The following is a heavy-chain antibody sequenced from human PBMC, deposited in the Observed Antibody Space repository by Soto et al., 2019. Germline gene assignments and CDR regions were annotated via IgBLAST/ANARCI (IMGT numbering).Heavy chain of an antibody. V-gene: IGHV3-23*01. D-gene: IGHD6-13*01. J-gene: IGHJ4*02. CDR3: AKQEQQLVLKYYFDY. CDR1: GFTFSSYA. Sequence: GGSLRLSCAASGFTFSSYAMSWVRQAPGKGLEWVSAISGSGGSTYYADSVKGRFTISRDNSKNTLYLQMNSLRAEDTAVYYCAKQEQQLVLKYYFDYWGQGTLVTVSS. CDR2: ISGSGGST.